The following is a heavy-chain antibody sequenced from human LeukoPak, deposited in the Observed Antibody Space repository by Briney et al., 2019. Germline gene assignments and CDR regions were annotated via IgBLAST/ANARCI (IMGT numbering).Heavy chain of an antibody. CDR1: GYTFTSYA. CDR2: INAGNGNT. V-gene: IGHV1-3*01. Sequence: GASVRVSCKASGYTFTSYAMHWVRQAPGQRLEWMGWINAGNGNTKYSQKFQGRVTITRDTSASTAYMELSSLRSEDTAVYYCARDPEVYYYDSSGSFTYDRDYWGQGTLVTVSS. CDR3: ARDPEVYYYDSSGSFTYDRDY. J-gene: IGHJ4*02. D-gene: IGHD3-22*01.